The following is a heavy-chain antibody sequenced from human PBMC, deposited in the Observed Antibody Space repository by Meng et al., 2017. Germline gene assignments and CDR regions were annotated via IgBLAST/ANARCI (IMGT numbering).Heavy chain of an antibody. CDR2: INPKSGDT. CDR1: GYNFPDYY. D-gene: IGHD6-25*01. Sequence: ASVKVSCKPSGYNFPDYYLHWVRRAPGQGLEWMGRINPKSGDTHYAQKFQARVTMTGDTSISTAYLELSGLRSDDTAMYYCARDEDISAAGKLFGDYWGQGTQVTVSS. V-gene: IGHV1-2*06. CDR3: ARDEDISAAGKLFGDY. J-gene: IGHJ4*01.